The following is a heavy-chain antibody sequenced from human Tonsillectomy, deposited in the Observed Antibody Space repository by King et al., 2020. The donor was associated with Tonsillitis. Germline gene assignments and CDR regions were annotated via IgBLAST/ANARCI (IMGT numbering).Heavy chain of an antibody. CDR1: GGTFSSYA. Sequence: QLVQSGAEVKKPGSSVKVSCKASGGTFSSYAISCVRQAPGQGLEWMGGIIPIFGTANYAQKFQGRVTITADESTSTAYMELSSLRSEDTAVYYCARESNAPRGYSYYAFDIWGQGTMVTVSS. CDR2: IIPIFGTA. J-gene: IGHJ3*02. V-gene: IGHV1-69*01. D-gene: IGHD5-18*01. CDR3: ARESNAPRGYSYYAFDI.